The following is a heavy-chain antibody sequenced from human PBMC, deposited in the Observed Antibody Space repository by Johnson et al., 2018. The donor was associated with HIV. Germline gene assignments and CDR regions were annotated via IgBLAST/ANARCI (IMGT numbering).Heavy chain of an antibody. CDR2: ISYDGSNK. Sequence: QVQLVESGGGVVQPGRSLRLSCAASGFTFTTYAMHWVRQAPGKGLEWVAVISYDGSNKYYADSVKGRFTISRDNSKNTLYLQRNSLRAEDTAVYYCMSRRGSPGARDAFDIWGQGTMVTVSS. CDR1: GFTFTTYA. D-gene: IGHD5-24*01. J-gene: IGHJ3*02. CDR3: MSRRGSPGARDAFDI. V-gene: IGHV3-30-3*01.